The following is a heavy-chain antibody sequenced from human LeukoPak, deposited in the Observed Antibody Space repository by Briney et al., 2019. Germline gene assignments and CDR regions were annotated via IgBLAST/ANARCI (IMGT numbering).Heavy chain of an antibody. CDR3: ARSGMWFSTND. V-gene: IGHV1-46*01. CDR2: INPSISSR. Sequence: GASAKVSCKASGYTVTNYYMHWVRQAPGQGLEWMGMINPSISSRTYAQKFQGRVTVTSDTSTSTVYMEVSSLRSEDTAIYYCARSGMWFSTNDWGQGTLVTVSS. CDR1: GYTVTNYY. J-gene: IGHJ4*02. D-gene: IGHD2-21*01.